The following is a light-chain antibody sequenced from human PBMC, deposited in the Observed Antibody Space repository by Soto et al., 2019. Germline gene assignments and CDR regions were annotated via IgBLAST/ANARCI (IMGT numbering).Light chain of an antibody. J-gene: IGKJ4*01. CDR2: DAS. Sequence: EIVMTQSPATLSMSPGERATLSCRASQSVSSNLAWYQQKPGQAPRLLIYDASTRATGIPARFSGSGSGTEYTLTISSLQSEDYAVYYCQQCSWHPFTVTFGGGTKVEIK. CDR3: QQCSWHPFTVT. CDR1: QSVSSN. V-gene: IGKV3-15*01.